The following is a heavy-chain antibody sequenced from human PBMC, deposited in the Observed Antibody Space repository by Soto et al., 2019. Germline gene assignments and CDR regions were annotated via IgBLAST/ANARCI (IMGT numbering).Heavy chain of an antibody. Sequence: QIQLVQSGAEVKKPGASVKVSCRASGYTFTGYYLHWVRQAPGQGLEWMGWVNPISGDTNYAQKFQDRVIMTRDRSITTVNMDLSRLRSDDTAVYYCAREEGFRITMDRGRWFDPWGQGTLVTVSS. D-gene: IGHD3-10*01. J-gene: IGHJ5*02. V-gene: IGHV1-2*02. CDR2: VNPISGDT. CDR3: AREEGFRITMDRGRWFDP. CDR1: GYTFTGYY.